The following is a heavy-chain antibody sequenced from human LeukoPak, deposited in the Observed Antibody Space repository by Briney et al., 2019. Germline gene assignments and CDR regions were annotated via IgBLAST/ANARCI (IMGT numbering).Heavy chain of an antibody. D-gene: IGHD3-22*01. CDR2: IYYSGST. V-gene: IGHV4-30-4*01. CDR1: GGSIRSGDYY. Sequence: SETLSLTCTVSGGSIRSGDYYWSWIRQPPGKGLEWIGYIYYSGSTYYNPSLKSRVTISVDTSKNQFSLKLSSVTAADTAVYYCAIYYDSSGYYYPRRDAFDIWGQGTMVTVSS. J-gene: IGHJ3*02. CDR3: AIYYDSSGYYYPRRDAFDI.